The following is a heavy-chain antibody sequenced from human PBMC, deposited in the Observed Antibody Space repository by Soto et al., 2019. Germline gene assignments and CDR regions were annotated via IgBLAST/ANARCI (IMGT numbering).Heavy chain of an antibody. Sequence: PSQTLSLTCAISVDSVSSNTSAWTWIRSSPSRGLEWLGRTYYRSNWRHDYAVSVKSRITVNPDTSKNHFSLQLNSVTPDDTAVYYCARGVAGSGFDLWGQGTLVTVSS. D-gene: IGHD6-19*01. CDR1: VDSVSSNTSA. V-gene: IGHV6-1*01. J-gene: IGHJ4*02. CDR2: TYYRSNWRH. CDR3: ARGVAGSGFDL.